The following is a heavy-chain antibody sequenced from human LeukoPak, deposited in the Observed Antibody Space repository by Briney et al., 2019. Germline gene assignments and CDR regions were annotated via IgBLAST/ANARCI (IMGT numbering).Heavy chain of an antibody. CDR2: IKSKTDGGTT. V-gene: IGHV3-15*01. J-gene: IGHJ2*01. CDR1: GFTFSNAW. Sequence: PGGSLRLSCAASGFTFSNAWMSWVRQAPGKGLEWVGRIKSKTDGGTTDYAAPVKGRFTISRDDSKNTLYLQMNSLKTEDTAVYYCTTGSSSWLPYWYFDLWGRGTLVTVSS. D-gene: IGHD6-13*01. CDR3: TTGSSSWLPYWYFDL.